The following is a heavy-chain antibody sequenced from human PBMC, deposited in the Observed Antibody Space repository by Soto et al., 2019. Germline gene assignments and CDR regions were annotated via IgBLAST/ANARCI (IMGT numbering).Heavy chain of an antibody. V-gene: IGHV3-11*06. Sequence: QVQMVESGGGLAQPGGPLRLSCAASGFIFSHYYMGWIRQAPGKGLEWVSYINPTSGHINYADSVKGRFTISRDKASNSVYLQMNSLTSYDTARFYSEKPPFIGYNRHLDDWGQGTIVTVSA. D-gene: IGHD5-12*01. CDR2: INPTSGHI. CDR1: GFIFSHYY. CDR3: EKPPFIGYNRHLDD. J-gene: IGHJ4*02.